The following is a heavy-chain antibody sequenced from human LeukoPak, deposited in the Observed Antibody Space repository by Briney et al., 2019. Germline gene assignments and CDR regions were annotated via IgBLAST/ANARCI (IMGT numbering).Heavy chain of an antibody. CDR3: ARGPQYYYDSSGYRPRTYDY. CDR1: GGSFSGYY. Sequence: PSETLSLTCAVYGGSFSGYYWSWIRQPPGKGLEWIGEINHSGSTNYNPSLKSRVTISVDTSKNQFSLKLSSVTAADTAVYYCARGPQYYYDSSGYRPRTYDYWGQGTLVTVSS. V-gene: IGHV4-34*01. J-gene: IGHJ4*02. D-gene: IGHD3-22*01. CDR2: INHSGST.